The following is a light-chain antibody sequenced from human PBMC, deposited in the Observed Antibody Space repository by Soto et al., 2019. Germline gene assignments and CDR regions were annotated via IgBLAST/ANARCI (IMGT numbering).Light chain of an antibody. CDR2: EVN. CDR1: GIDDYDYNY. Sequence: QSALTQPPSASGSAGQSVTIPCTGTGIDDYDYNYVSWYQQHPGKVPKLIIFEVNKRPSGVPDRFSGSESGTTASLTVSGLQAEDEADYYCSSFAVSPVIFGGGTKLTVL. J-gene: IGLJ2*01. CDR3: SSFAVSPVI. V-gene: IGLV2-8*01.